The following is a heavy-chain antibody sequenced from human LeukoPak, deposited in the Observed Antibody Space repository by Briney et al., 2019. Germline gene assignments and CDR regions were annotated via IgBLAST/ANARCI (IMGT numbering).Heavy chain of an antibody. Sequence: SETLSLTCTVSGGSLSSYYWSWIRQPPGKGLEGIGYIYYSGSTNYNPSLKSRVTISVDTSKNQFSLKLSSVTAADTAVYYCARVKYYYDSSGYLALYGMDVWGQGTTVTVSS. J-gene: IGHJ6*02. CDR3: ARVKYYYDSSGYLALYGMDV. CDR2: IYYSGST. V-gene: IGHV4-59*01. CDR1: GGSLSSYY. D-gene: IGHD3-22*01.